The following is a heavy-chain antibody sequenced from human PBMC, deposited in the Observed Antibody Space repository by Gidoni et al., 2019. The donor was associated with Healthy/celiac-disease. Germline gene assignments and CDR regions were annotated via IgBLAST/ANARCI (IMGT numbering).Heavy chain of an antibody. Sequence: EVQLVESGGGLVQPGRSLILSCTASGFTFGDYAMSWFSQAPGKGLEWIGFIRSKAYGGTTEYAASVKGRFTISRDDSKSIAYLQMNSLKTEDTAVYYCTRDRPDIVVVPAAESDYWGQGTLVTVSS. V-gene: IGHV3-49*03. J-gene: IGHJ4*02. CDR1: GFTFGDYA. D-gene: IGHD2-2*01. CDR3: TRDRPDIVVVPAAESDY. CDR2: IRSKAYGGTT.